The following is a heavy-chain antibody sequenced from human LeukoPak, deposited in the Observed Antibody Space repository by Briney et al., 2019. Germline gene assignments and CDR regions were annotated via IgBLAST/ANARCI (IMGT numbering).Heavy chain of an antibody. D-gene: IGHD1-20*01. J-gene: IGHJ4*02. Sequence: GGSLRLSCAASGFTFSDYYMSWIRQAPGKGLEWVSYISTGSSYTNYADSVKGRFTISRDNAKNSLYLRMTSLRAEDTAVYYCARRLTGTTSNYFDYWGQGTLVTVSS. CDR3: ARRLTGTTSNYFDY. CDR1: GFTFSDYY. V-gene: IGHV3-11*03. CDR2: ISTGSSYT.